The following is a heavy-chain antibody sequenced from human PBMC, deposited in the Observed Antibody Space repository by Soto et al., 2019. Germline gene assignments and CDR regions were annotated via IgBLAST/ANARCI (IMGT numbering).Heavy chain of an antibody. J-gene: IGHJ2*01. CDR2: INDRGSI. V-gene: IGHV4-34*01. D-gene: IGHD3-9*01. Sequence: QVQLQKWGAGPLRPLETLSLTCGVSGGSFSGYYWAWIRQSPGKGLEWIGEINDRGSINYNPSLKSRASISVDTSKNHYSLNLRSVTAADTAVYYCARESHDILTGPPWVWYFDLWGRGTLVTVSS. CDR3: ARESHDILTGPPWVWYFDL. CDR1: GGSFSGYY.